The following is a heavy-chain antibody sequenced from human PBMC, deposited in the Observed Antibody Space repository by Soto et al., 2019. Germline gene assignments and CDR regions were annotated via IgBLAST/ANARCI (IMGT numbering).Heavy chain of an antibody. CDR3: ARDLDFRPQWGYYGMDV. V-gene: IGHV3-7*01. CDR2: IKQDGGEK. D-gene: IGHD1-26*01. Sequence: RLSCAASGFTFSSYWMSWFRQAPGKGLEWVANIKQDGGEKYYVDSVKGRFTISRDNAKNSLYLQMNNLRAEDTAVYYCARDLDFRPQWGYYGMDVWGQGTTVTVSS. CDR1: GFTFSSYW. J-gene: IGHJ6*02.